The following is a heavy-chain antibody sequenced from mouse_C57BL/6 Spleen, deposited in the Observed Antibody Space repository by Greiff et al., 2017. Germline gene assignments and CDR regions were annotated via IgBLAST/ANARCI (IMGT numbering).Heavy chain of an antibody. D-gene: IGHD1-1*01. CDR2: IYPGDGDT. CDR3: ARGYYGSSYVGDY. J-gene: IGHJ4*01. CDR1: GYAFSSSW. V-gene: IGHV1-82*01. Sequence: VQLQQSGPELVKPGASVKISCKASGYAFSSSWMNWVKQRPGKGLEWIGRIYPGDGDTNYNGKFKGKATLTADKSSSTAYMQLSSLTSEDSAVYFCARGYYGSSYVGDYWGQGTSVTVSS.